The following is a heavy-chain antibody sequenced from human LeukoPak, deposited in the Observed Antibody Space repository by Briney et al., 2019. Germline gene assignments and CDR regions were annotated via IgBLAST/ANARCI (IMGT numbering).Heavy chain of an antibody. Sequence: GGSLRLSCAASGFTFSSYAMHWVRQAPGKGLEWVAVISYDGSNKYYADSVKGRFTISRDNSKNTLYLQMNSLRAEDTAVYYCARSFVGATTPDFDYWGQGTLVTVSS. V-gene: IGHV3-30*14. D-gene: IGHD1-26*01. CDR1: GFTFSSYA. CDR2: ISYDGSNK. J-gene: IGHJ4*02. CDR3: ARSFVGATTPDFDY.